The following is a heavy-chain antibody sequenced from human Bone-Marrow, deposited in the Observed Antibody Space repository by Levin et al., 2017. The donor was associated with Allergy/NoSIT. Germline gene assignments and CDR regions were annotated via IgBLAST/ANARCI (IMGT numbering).Heavy chain of an antibody. CDR2: VSYDGSNE. CDR3: ASQRLYYYGSGGN. D-gene: IGHD3-10*01. CDR1: GFTFSDYS. Sequence: GGSLRLSCAASGFTFSDYSMHWVRQAPGKGLQWVAIVSYDGSNEKYADSVKGRFTISRDNSRNTLYLQMNSLRPEDTAMYYCASQRLYYYGSGGNWGQGTLVTVSS. V-gene: IGHV3-30-3*01. J-gene: IGHJ4*02.